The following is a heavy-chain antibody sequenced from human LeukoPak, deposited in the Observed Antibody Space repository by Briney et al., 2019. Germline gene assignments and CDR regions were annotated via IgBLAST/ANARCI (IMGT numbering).Heavy chain of an antibody. V-gene: IGHV1-2*02. CDR1: GYSFTGYF. Sequence: ASVKVSCKASGYSFTGYFMQWVRQAPGQGLEWMGWINSNSGDTNYAQKFQGRVTMTRDTSISTAYMELSRLRSDDAAVYYCARRFYYAMDVWGQGTTVTVSS. J-gene: IGHJ6*02. CDR3: ARRFYYAMDV. CDR2: INSNSGDT. D-gene: IGHD3-16*01.